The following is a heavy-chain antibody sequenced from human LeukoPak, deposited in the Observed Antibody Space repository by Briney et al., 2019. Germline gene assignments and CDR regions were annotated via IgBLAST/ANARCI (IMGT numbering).Heavy chain of an antibody. CDR2: ISYDGSNK. J-gene: IGHJ3*02. CDR3: ARVNDNSDAFDI. CDR1: GFTFNNAW. D-gene: IGHD1-1*01. V-gene: IGHV3-30-3*01. Sequence: GGSLRLSCAASGFTFNNAWMSWVRQAPGKGLEWVAVISYDGSNKYYADSVKGRFTISRDNSKNTLYLQMNSLRAEDTAVYYCARVNDNSDAFDIWGQGTMVTVSS.